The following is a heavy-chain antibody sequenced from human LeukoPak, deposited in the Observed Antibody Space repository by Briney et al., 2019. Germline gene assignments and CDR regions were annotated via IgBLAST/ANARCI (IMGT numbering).Heavy chain of an antibody. CDR3: AKSKPGDYGLFDY. CDR1: GFIFSNYA. CDR2: LSASGGST. D-gene: IGHD4-17*01. Sequence: PGGSLRLSCAASGFIFSNYAMCWVRQAPGKGPEWVSTLSASGGSTYYADSVKGRFTISRDNSKNTLYLQLSSLRAEDTAVYYCAKSKPGDYGLFDYWGQGTLVTVSS. V-gene: IGHV3-23*01. J-gene: IGHJ4*02.